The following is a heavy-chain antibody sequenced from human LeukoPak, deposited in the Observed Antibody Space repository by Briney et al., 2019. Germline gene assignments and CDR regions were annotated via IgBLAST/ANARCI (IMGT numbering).Heavy chain of an antibody. J-gene: IGHJ4*02. CDR1: GGSISSSSYY. Sequence: PSETLSLTCTVSGGSISSSSYYWGWIRQPPGKRVEWIGSIHYSGSTYKHPALKSRITKTINTSKNHYSLKLRSVTASDTAVYYCARQSSIGYSDYWGQGTLVTVSS. D-gene: IGHD3-22*01. CDR2: IHYSGST. CDR3: ARQSSIGYSDY. V-gene: IGHV4-39*01.